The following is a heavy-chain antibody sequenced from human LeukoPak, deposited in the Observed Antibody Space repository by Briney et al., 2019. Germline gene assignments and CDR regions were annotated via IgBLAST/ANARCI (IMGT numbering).Heavy chain of an antibody. D-gene: IGHD2-8*02. CDR2: IYSGGST. J-gene: IGHJ6*03. V-gene: IGHV3-53*05. CDR1: GFTVSSNY. Sequence: GGSLRLSCAASGFTVSSNYMSWVRQAPGKGLEWVSVIYSGGSTYYADSVKGRFTISRDNSKNMLFLQMDTLRAEDTALYYCAKDPGASVSGFHMDVWGKGTTVIVSS. CDR3: AKDPGASVSGFHMDV.